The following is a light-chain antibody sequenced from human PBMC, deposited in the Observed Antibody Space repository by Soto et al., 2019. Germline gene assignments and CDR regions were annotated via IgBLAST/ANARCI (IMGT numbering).Light chain of an antibody. Sequence: SAVTQPATVSGSPGQSITISCTGTSSDVGGYNYVSWYQQHPGKAPKLMIYDVSNRPSGVSNRFSGSKSGNTASLTISGLQAEDEADYYCSSYTSSSTRVFGTGTKVTV. J-gene: IGLJ1*01. CDR3: SSYTSSSTRV. CDR2: DVS. V-gene: IGLV2-14*01. CDR1: SSDVGGYNY.